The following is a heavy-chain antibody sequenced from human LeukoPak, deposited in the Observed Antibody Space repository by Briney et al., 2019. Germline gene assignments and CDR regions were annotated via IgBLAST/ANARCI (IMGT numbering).Heavy chain of an antibody. D-gene: IGHD1-14*01. V-gene: IGHV1-2*06. J-gene: IGHJ4*02. Sequence: ASVKVSCKASGYTFTGYYMYWVRQAPGQGLEWMGRINPNSGGTNYAQKFQGRVTMTRDTSISTAYMELSRLRSDDTAVYYCVGDRITTVREPFDYWGQGTLVTVSS. CDR3: VGDRITTVREPFDY. CDR1: GYTFTGYY. CDR2: INPNSGGT.